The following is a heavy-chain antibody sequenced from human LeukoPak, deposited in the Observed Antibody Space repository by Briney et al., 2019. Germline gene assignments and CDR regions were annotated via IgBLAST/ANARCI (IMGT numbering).Heavy chain of an antibody. Sequence: GGSLRLSCAASGFTFSSYWMSWVRQAPGKGLEWVANIKQDGSEKYYVDSVKGRFAISRDNANSSLYLQMNSLRAEDTAVYYCASMIWGAGFDYWGRGTLVTVSS. CDR3: ASMIWGAGFDY. D-gene: IGHD3-16*01. J-gene: IGHJ4*02. V-gene: IGHV3-7*01. CDR2: IKQDGSEK. CDR1: GFTFSSYW.